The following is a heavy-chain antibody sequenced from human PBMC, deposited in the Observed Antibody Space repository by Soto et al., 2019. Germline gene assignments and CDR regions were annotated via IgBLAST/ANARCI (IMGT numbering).Heavy chain of an antibody. D-gene: IGHD3-22*01. Sequence: SVKVSCKASGGTFSTYTMTWVRQAPGQGLEWMGGIIPLFGTANYAQKFQGRVTITADESTSTVYMELSSLRSEDTAVYYCARSQDSSGYLNNCFDPWGQGTLVTAPQ. J-gene: IGHJ5*02. CDR3: ARSQDSSGYLNNCFDP. CDR2: IIPLFGTA. V-gene: IGHV1-69*13. CDR1: GGTFSTYT.